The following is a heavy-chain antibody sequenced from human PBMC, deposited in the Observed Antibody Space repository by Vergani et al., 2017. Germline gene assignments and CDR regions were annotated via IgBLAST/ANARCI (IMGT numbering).Heavy chain of an antibody. Sequence: QVQLQQWGAGLLKPSETLSLTCAVYGGSFSGYYWSWIRQPPGKGLEWIGEINHSGSTNYNPSLKSRVTISVDTSKNQFSLKLSSATAADTAVYYCARGLGTVPNNWFDPWGQGTLVTVSS. CDR3: ARGLGTVPNNWFDP. CDR1: GGSFSGYY. D-gene: IGHD4-17*01. J-gene: IGHJ5*02. CDR2: INHSGST. V-gene: IGHV4-34*01.